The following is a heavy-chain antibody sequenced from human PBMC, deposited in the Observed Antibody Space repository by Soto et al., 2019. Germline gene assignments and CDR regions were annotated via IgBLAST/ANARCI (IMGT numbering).Heavy chain of an antibody. D-gene: IGHD3-22*01. CDR1: GFTVSSNY. Sequence: PGGSLRLSCAASGFTVSSNYMSWVRQAPGKGLEWVPVIYSGGSTYYADSVKGRFTISRDNSKNTLYLQMNSLRAEDTAVYYCARDQLYYNDISGRPLNAFDVWGQGTMVTVSS. CDR3: ARDQLYYNDISGRPLNAFDV. CDR2: IYSGGST. J-gene: IGHJ3*01. V-gene: IGHV3-53*01.